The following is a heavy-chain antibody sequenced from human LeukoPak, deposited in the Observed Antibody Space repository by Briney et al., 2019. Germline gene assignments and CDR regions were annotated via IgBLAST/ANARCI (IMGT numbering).Heavy chain of an antibody. J-gene: IGHJ4*02. Sequence: ASVKVSCKASGYTFTGYCMRWVRQAPGQGLEWMGIINPSGGSTSYAQKFQGRVTMTRDTSTSTVYMELSSLRSEDTAVYYCAREPPDGYKNTETFYFDYWGQGTLVTVSS. CDR1: GYTFTGYC. CDR3: AREPPDGYKNTETFYFDY. CDR2: INPSGGST. D-gene: IGHD5-24*01. V-gene: IGHV1-46*01.